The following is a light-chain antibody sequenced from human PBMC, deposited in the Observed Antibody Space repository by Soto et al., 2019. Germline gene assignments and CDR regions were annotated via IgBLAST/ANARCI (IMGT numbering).Light chain of an antibody. J-gene: IGKJ5*01. V-gene: IGKV1-5*03. CDR3: YHYNSHPFT. Sequence: DIQMTQSPSTLSASVGDRVTITCRASQSISSWLAWYQQKPGKAPKLLIYKASSLESGVPSRFSGSGSGTETTLTLSIRHPHDVATYSYYHYNSHPFTFGQGTRLEIK. CDR2: KAS. CDR1: QSISSW.